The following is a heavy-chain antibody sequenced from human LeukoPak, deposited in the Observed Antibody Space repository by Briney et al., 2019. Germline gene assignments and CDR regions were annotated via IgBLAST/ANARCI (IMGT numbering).Heavy chain of an antibody. J-gene: IGHJ4*02. CDR1: GGTFSSYA. CDR2: IIPIFGTA. Sequence: SVKVSCKASGGTFSSYAISWVRQAPGQGLEWMGGIIPIFGTANYAQRFQGRVTITADESTSTAYMELSSLRSEDTAVYYCAILPTPGGNIDYWGQGTLVTVSS. V-gene: IGHV1-69*13. CDR3: AILPTPGGNIDY. D-gene: IGHD4-23*01.